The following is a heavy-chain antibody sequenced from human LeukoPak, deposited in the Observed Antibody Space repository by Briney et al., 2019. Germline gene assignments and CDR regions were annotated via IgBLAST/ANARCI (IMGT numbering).Heavy chain of an antibody. V-gene: IGHV3-23*01. J-gene: IGHJ3*02. CDR3: AKNLGTGGTGLRGAFDI. CDR1: GFTFSSYA. Sequence: GGSLRLSCAASGFTFSSYAMSWVRQAPGKGLEWVAAMSGRGGSTYYADSGRFTISRDNPKNALYLQMNSLRAEDTAVYYCAKNLGTGGTGLRGAFDIWGQGTMVTVSS. CDR2: MSGRGGST. D-gene: IGHD3/OR15-3a*01.